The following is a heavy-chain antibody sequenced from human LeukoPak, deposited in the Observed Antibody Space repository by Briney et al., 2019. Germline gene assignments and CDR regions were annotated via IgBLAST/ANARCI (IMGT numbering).Heavy chain of an antibody. CDR2: ISGSGGST. V-gene: IGHV3-23*01. CDR1: GFIFSSYA. D-gene: IGHD3-10*01. CDR3: ARVSPYYYGAGPYYVIY. Sequence: GGSLRLSCAASGFIFSSYAMSWVRQAPGKGLEWVSTISGSGGSTYYADSVKGRFTISRDNSKNTVYLQMNSLRAEDTAVYYCARVSPYYYGAGPYYVIYWGQGTLVTVSS. J-gene: IGHJ4*02.